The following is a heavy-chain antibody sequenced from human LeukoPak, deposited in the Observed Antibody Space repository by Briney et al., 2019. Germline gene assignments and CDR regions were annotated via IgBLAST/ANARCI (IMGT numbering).Heavy chain of an antibody. V-gene: IGHV3-43*02. D-gene: IGHD3-16*01. CDR3: AKPLAQDYVWGSYTGDYFDY. CDR2: ISGAGGST. CDR1: GFTFDDYA. Sequence: PGGSLRLSCAASGFTFDDYAMLWGRQAPGEGLEWVSLISGAGGSTYYADSVKGRFTIFRDNSKNSLYLQLNSLRTEDTALYYCAKPLAQDYVWGSYTGDYFDYWGQGTLVTVSS. J-gene: IGHJ4*02.